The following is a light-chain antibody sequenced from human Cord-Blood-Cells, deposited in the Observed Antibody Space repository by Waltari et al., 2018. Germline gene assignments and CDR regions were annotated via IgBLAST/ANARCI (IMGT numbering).Light chain of an antibody. J-gene: IGKJ2*03. CDR3: QQYYSYPES. V-gene: IGKV1-8*01. CDR1: QGISSY. Sequence: AIRMTQSPSSFSASTGDSVTITWRASQGISSYLAWYQQKPGKAPKLLIYAASTLQSGVPSRFSGSGSGTDFTLTISCLQSEDFATYYCQQYYSYPESFGQGTKLEIK. CDR2: AAS.